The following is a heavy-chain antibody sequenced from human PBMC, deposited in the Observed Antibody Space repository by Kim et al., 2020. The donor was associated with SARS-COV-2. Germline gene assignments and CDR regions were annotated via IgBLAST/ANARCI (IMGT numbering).Heavy chain of an antibody. V-gene: IGHV4-34*01. J-gene: IGHJ5*02. CDR1: GGSFSGYY. Sequence: SETLSLTCAVYGGSFSGYYWSWIRQPPGKGLEWIGEINHSGSTNYNPSLKSRVTISVDTSKNQFSLKLSSVTAADTAVYYCARGSDNWNDGSWFDPWGQGTLVTVSS. CDR2: INHSGST. CDR3: ARGSDNWNDGSWFDP. D-gene: IGHD1-1*01.